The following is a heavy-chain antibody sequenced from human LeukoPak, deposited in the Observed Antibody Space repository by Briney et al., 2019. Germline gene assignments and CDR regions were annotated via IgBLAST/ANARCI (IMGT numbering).Heavy chain of an antibody. CDR2: INPSGGST. V-gene: IGHV1-46*01. Sequence: ASVKVSCKASGYTFTSYYMHWVRQAPGQGLEWMGIINPSGGSTSYAQKFQGRVTMTRDTSTSTVYMELSSLRSEDTAVYYCARGANPDDYDSSVNSDYWGQGTLVTVSS. CDR3: ARGANPDDYDSSVNSDY. D-gene: IGHD3-22*01. CDR1: GYTFTSYY. J-gene: IGHJ4*02.